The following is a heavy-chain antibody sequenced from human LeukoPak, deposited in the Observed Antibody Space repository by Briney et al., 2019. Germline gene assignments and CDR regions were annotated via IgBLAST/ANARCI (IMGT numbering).Heavy chain of an antibody. CDR2: TSSGGDYT. Sequence: GGSLRLSCAASGFTFNIYAMSWVRQAPGKGLEWVSSTSSGGDYTYYAGSVKGRLTISRDNSKNTLYLQMNSLRAEDTATYYCAKDRPNYYESNGHYYRRDGDSWGQGTLVTVSS. V-gene: IGHV3-23*01. D-gene: IGHD3-22*01. CDR1: GFTFNIYA. CDR3: AKDRPNYYESNGHYYRRDGDS. J-gene: IGHJ5*01.